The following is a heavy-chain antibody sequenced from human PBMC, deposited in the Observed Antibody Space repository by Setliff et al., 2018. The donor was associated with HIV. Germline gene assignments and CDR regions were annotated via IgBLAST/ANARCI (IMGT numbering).Heavy chain of an antibody. V-gene: IGHV3-7*02. CDR2: IKQDGSEK. Sequence: GGSLRLSCAASGFTFSSYWMSWVRQAPGKGLEWVANIKQDGSEKYYVDSVKGRFTISRDNAKNSLYLQMNSLRAEDTAVYYCARKGGYYYVAYYYGMDVWGQGTTVTVSS. CDR3: ARKGGYYYVAYYYGMDV. CDR1: GFTFSSYW. J-gene: IGHJ6*02. D-gene: IGHD3-22*01.